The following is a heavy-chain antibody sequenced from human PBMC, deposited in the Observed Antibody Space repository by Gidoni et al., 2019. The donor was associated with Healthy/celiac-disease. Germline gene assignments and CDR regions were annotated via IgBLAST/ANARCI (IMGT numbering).Heavy chain of an antibody. CDR2: IIPIFGTA. D-gene: IGHD6-19*01. V-gene: IGHV1-69*01. CDR3: ARGAWERAQNRQWLVRGRSDYYYYGMDV. Sequence: QVQLVQSGAEVKKPGSSVKVSCKASGGTFSSYAISWVRQAPGQGLEWMGGIIPIFGTANYAQKFQGRVTITADESTSTAYMELSSLRSEDTAVYYCARGAWERAQNRQWLVRGRSDYYYYGMDVWGQGTTVTVSS. CDR1: GGTFSSYA. J-gene: IGHJ6*02.